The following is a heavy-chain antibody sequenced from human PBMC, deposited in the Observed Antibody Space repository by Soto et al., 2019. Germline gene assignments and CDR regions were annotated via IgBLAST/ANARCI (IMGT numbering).Heavy chain of an antibody. CDR1: GYILTSYG. CDR3: ARVALAGTSPPPHGFYY. V-gene: IGHV1-18*01. J-gene: IGHJ4*01. CDR2: ISGYEGDT. D-gene: IGHD6-19*01. Sequence: DSVKVSCKAAGYILTSYGITWVRQAPGQGLEWLGWISGYEGDTKYAQILKGRVTMTTDTSSRTAYIELRSLRSAGTPVNYCARVALAGTSPPPHGFYYWGHGTRVTVSS.